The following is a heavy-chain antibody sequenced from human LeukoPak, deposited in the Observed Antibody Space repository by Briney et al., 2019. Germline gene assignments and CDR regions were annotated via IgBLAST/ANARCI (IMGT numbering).Heavy chain of an antibody. D-gene: IGHD2-2*01. CDR1: GFTFSSYG. V-gene: IGHV3-33*01. CDR2: IWDDGSNK. CDR3: AREGVGRVPAAILGYYFDY. J-gene: IGHJ4*02. Sequence: PGGSLRLSCAASGFTFSSYGMHWVRQAPGKGLEWVAVIWDDGSNKYYADSVKGRCTFSRDNPKHTLYLQMNSLRAEDTAVYYCAREGVGRVPAAILGYYFDYWGQGTLVTVSS.